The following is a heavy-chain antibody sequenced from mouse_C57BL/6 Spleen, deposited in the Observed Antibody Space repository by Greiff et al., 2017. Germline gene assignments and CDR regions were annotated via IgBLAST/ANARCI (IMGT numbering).Heavy chain of an antibody. Sequence: EVQLKESGGDLVTPGGSLKLSCAASGFTFSSYGMSWVRQTPDKRLEWVATISSGGSYTYYPDRVKGRFTISRDNAKNTVYLQMSSLKSEDTAMYYCARPDYDGCPFAYWGQGTLVTVSA. D-gene: IGHD2-3*01. V-gene: IGHV5-6*01. J-gene: IGHJ3*01. CDR3: ARPDYDGCPFAY. CDR1: GFTFSSYG. CDR2: ISSGGSYT.